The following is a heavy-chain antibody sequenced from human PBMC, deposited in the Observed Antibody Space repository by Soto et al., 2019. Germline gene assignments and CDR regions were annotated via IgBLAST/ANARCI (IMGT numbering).Heavy chain of an antibody. D-gene: IGHD6-6*01. CDR2: IYHSGST. CDR1: GYSISSGYS. J-gene: IGHJ4*02. CDR3: AREGQQLVPDY. V-gene: IGHV4-38-2*02. Sequence: SETLSLTCAVSGYSISSGYSWGWIRQPPGKGLEWIGSIYHSGSTYYNPSLKSRVTISVDTSKNQFSLKLSSVTAADTAVYYCAREGQQLVPDYWGQGTLVTVSS.